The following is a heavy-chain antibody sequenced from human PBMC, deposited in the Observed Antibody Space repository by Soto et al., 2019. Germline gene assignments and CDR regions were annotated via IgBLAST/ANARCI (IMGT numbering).Heavy chain of an antibody. Sequence: QITLKESGPTLVKPTQTLTLTCTFSGFSLSTSGVGVGWIRQPPGKALEWLALIYWDDDKRYSPSLKSRLTITKDTSKNQVVLTMTNMDPVDTATYYCAHRQRDSSSWRGEFDYWGQGTLVTVSS. D-gene: IGHD6-13*01. CDR1: GFSLSTSGVG. CDR3: AHRQRDSSSWRGEFDY. J-gene: IGHJ4*02. V-gene: IGHV2-5*02. CDR2: IYWDDDK.